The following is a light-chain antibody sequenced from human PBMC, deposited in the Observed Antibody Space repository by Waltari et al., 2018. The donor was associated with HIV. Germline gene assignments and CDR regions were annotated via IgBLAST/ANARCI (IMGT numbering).Light chain of an antibody. V-gene: IGLV2-23*02. J-gene: IGLJ2*01. CDR3: CSYAGTSTVV. CDR2: EVS. CDR1: SRAFGSSNL. Sequence: QSALTQPASVSGSPRQSMTISCTRTSRAFGSSNLVSWYQQHPGKAPQLMIYEVSKRPSGVSNRFSGSKAGNTASLTISGLQAEDEADYYCCSYAGTSTVVFGGGTKLTVL.